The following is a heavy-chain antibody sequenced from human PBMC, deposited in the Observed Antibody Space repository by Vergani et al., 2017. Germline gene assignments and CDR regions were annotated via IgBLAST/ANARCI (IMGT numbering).Heavy chain of an antibody. CDR3: ASQVKISYYYYLDI. CDR2: ISSSVSSI. J-gene: IGHJ6*03. CDR1: GFTFTAHG. D-gene: IGHD2-21*01. Sequence: EVQLLESGGGSAQPGESLRLSCVASGFTFTAHGLNWVRQAPGKGLEWVSHISSSVSSIYYADSVKGRFTISRDSARNSLYLQMNSLRAEDTAVYYCASQVKISYYYYLDIWGKGTTVTVSS. V-gene: IGHV3-48*04.